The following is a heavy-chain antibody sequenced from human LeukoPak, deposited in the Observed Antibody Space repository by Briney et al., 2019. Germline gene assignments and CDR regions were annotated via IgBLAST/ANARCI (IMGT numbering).Heavy chain of an antibody. V-gene: IGHV1-69*02. CDR2: TIPIVGVE. CDR1: GGTFSKNS. CDR3: ARVKAVGVPVAIDAYFDYGMDV. Sequence: SVTVSCKVSGGTFSKNSISWVRQAPGQGLEWMGRTIPIVGVEHYAQKFQGRVTITADMSTSTAYMDLSSLRSDDTAVYYCARVKAVGVPVAIDAYFDYGMDVWGQGTTVIVSS. J-gene: IGHJ6*02. D-gene: IGHD3-16*01.